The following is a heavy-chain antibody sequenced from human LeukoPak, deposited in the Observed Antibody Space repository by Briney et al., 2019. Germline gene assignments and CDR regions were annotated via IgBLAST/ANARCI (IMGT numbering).Heavy chain of an antibody. D-gene: IGHD2-15*01. CDR1: GFTFNNYW. J-gene: IGHJ4*02. CDR2: INGDGSEN. V-gene: IGHV3-7*01. Sequence: PGGSLRLSCAASGFTFNNYWMNWVRQAPGKGLEWVANINGDGSENHSVDSVKGRFTISRDNAKNSLYLQMNSLRAEDTAVYYCARDQGPIYCSGGSCYGRGGDYWGQGTLVTVSS. CDR3: ARDQGPIYCSGGSCYGRGGDY.